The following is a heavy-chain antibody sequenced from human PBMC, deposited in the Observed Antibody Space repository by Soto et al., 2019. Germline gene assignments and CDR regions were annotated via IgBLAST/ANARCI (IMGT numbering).Heavy chain of an antibody. J-gene: IGHJ4*02. V-gene: IGHV1-3*01. CDR1: GYTFTTHT. CDR2: MNGGNGNT. CDR3: TRLETDY. Sequence: QVQLVQSGAEVKRPGASVKVFCKASGYTFTTHTMHWVRQAPGQGLEWMGWMNGGNGNTKYSQKFQGRVTFTRDTFASTAYMELSSLRAEDTAVYYCTRLETDYWGQGTRVTVSS.